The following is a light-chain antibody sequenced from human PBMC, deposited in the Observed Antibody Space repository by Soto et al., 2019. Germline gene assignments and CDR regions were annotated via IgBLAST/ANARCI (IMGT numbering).Light chain of an antibody. Sequence: QSVLTQPASVSGSPGQSITISCTGTSSDVGGYNYVSWYQQHPGKAPKLMINEVSNRPSGVSHRFSGSESGNTASLTISGLQAEDESEYYCSSYTTSSTHGVFGGGTKLTVL. CDR2: EVS. CDR3: SSYTTSSTHGV. V-gene: IGLV2-14*01. CDR1: SSDVGGYNY. J-gene: IGLJ3*02.